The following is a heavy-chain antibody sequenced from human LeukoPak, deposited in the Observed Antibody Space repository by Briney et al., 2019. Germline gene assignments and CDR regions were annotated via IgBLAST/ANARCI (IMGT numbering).Heavy chain of an antibody. CDR2: ISGSGGST. CDR1: GFTFSSYA. CDR3: AKDLNFWSGYYTLDY. D-gene: IGHD3-3*01. J-gene: IGHJ4*02. Sequence: PGGSLRLSCAASGFTFSSYAMSWVRQAPGKGLEWVSAISGSGGSTYYADSVKGRFTISRDNSKNTLYLQMNSLRAEDTAVYYCAKDLNFWSGYYTLDYWGQGTLVTVSS. V-gene: IGHV3-23*01.